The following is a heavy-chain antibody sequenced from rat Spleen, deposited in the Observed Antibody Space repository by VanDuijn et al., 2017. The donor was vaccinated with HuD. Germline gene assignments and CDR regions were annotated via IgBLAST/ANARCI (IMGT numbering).Heavy chain of an antibody. CDR1: GFTFSNYV. V-gene: IGHV5-25*01. D-gene: IGHD4-3*01. Sequence: EVQLVESGGGLVQPGRSMKLSCAASGFTFSNYVMAWVSQAPTKGLEWVASIRTGGGDTYYRDSVRGRFTFSRDNAKSTLYLQMDSLRSEDTATYYCANAEFGVGWFAYWGQGTLVTVSS. CDR3: ANAEFGVGWFAY. J-gene: IGHJ3*01. CDR2: IRTGGGDT.